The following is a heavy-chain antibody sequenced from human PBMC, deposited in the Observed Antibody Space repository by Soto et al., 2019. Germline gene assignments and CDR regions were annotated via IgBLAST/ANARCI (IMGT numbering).Heavy chain of an antibody. V-gene: IGHV3-21*01. CDR1: GFTFSSYS. CDR3: ARVMHGGNPRYYGMDV. J-gene: IGHJ6*02. D-gene: IGHD2-15*01. CDR2: ISSSSSYI. Sequence: GGSLRLSCAASGFTFSSYSMNWVRQAPGKGLEWVSSISSSSSYIYYADSVKGRFTISRDNAKNSLYLQMNSLRAEDTAVYYCARVMHGGNPRYYGMDVWGQGTTVTVSS.